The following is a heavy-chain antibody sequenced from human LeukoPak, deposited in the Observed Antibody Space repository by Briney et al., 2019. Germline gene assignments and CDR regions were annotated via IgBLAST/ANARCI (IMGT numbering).Heavy chain of an antibody. V-gene: IGHV4-4*09. CDR2: IYTSGST. D-gene: IGHD2-2*01. CDR1: GGSISSYY. J-gene: IGHJ6*03. CDR3: ARAIVVVPAATAEWHYYYYMDV. Sequence: SETLSLTCTVSGGSISSYYWSWIRQPPGKGLECIGYIYTSGSTNYNPSLKSRVTISVDTSKNQFSLKLSSVTAADTAVYYCARAIVVVPAATAEWHYYYYMDVWGKGTTVTVSS.